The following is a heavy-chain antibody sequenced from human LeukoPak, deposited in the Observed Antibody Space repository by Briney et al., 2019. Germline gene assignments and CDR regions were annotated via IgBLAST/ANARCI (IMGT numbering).Heavy chain of an antibody. V-gene: IGHV3-23*01. Sequence: GGSLILSCAASGFTFSSYAMSWVRQAPGKGLEWVSAISGSGGSTYYADSVKGRFTISRDNSKNTLYLQMNSLRAEDTAVYYCAKDFFSGDYSNWFDPWGQGTLVTVSS. D-gene: IGHD4-17*01. CDR3: AKDFFSGDYSNWFDP. CDR1: GFTFSSYA. CDR2: ISGSGGST. J-gene: IGHJ5*02.